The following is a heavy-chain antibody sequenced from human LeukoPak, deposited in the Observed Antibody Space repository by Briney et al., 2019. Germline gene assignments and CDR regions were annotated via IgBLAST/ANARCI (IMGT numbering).Heavy chain of an antibody. CDR3: ARVGSGSFDY. CDR1: GDSLSTYY. J-gene: IGHJ4*02. D-gene: IGHD1-1*01. CDR2: IYYSGGT. V-gene: IGHV4-59*01. Sequence: SETLSLTCTVTGDSLSTYYWSWIRQPPGKGLEWIGYIYYSGGTNYNPSLKSRITTSIDTSKNQFSLKLSSVTAADTAVYYCARVGSGSFDYWGQGTLVTVSS.